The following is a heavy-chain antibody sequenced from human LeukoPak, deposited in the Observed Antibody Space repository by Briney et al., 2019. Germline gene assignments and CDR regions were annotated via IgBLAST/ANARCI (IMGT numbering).Heavy chain of an antibody. Sequence: GGSLRLSCAASGFTFSSYAMHWVRQAPGKGLEWVAVISYDGSNKYYADSVKGRFTISRDNSKNTLYLQMNSLRAEDTAVYYCAKKMDYYDSSGYDAFDIWGQGTMVTVSS. CDR1: GFTFSSYA. V-gene: IGHV3-30-3*01. CDR3: AKKMDYYDSSGYDAFDI. CDR2: ISYDGSNK. J-gene: IGHJ3*02. D-gene: IGHD3-22*01.